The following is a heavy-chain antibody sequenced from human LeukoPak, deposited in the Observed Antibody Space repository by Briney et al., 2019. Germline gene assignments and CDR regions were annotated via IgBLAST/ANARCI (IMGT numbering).Heavy chain of an antibody. CDR2: IYYSGST. J-gene: IGHJ4*02. Sequence: SETLSLTCTVSGGSISSYYWSWIRQPPEKGLEWIGYIYYSGSTNYNPSLKSRDTISVDTSKNQFSLKLSSVTAADTAVYYCARRPMTTVYYFDYWGQGTLVTVSS. D-gene: IGHD4-11*01. CDR3: ARRPMTTVYYFDY. CDR1: GGSISSYY. V-gene: IGHV4-59*01.